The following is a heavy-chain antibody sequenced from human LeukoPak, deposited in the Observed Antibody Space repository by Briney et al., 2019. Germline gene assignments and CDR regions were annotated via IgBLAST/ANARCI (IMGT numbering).Heavy chain of an antibody. J-gene: IGHJ4*02. CDR2: INHSGST. D-gene: IGHD5-24*01. CDR1: GGSFSGYY. CDR3: ASRRDGYNPFDY. Sequence: SETLSLTCAVYGGSFSGYYWSWIRQPPGKGLEWIGEINHSGSTNYNPSLKSRVTISVDTSKNQFSLKPSSVTAADTAVYYCASRRDGYNPFDYWGQGTLVTVSS. V-gene: IGHV4-34*01.